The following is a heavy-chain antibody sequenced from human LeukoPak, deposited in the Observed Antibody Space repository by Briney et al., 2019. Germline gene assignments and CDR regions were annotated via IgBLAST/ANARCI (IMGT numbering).Heavy chain of an antibody. CDR2: ISGSGGST. Sequence: GGSLRLSCEASGFTFTSYWLGWARQSPGKGLEWVSAISGSGGSTYYADSVKGRFTISRDNSKNTLYLQMNSLRAEDTAVYYCAKDPRAVAKLYYFDYWGQGTLVTVSS. D-gene: IGHD6-19*01. J-gene: IGHJ4*02. CDR1: GFTFTSYW. V-gene: IGHV3-23*01. CDR3: AKDPRAVAKLYYFDY.